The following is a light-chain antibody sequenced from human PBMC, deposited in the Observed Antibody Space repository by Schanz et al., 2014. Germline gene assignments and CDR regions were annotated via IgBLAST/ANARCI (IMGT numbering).Light chain of an antibody. J-gene: IGLJ2*01. V-gene: IGLV2-23*02. Sequence: QSALTQPASVSGSPGQSITISCTGTSSDVGSYNLVSWYQQHPGKAPKLMIYDVSNRPSGVPDRFSGSKSDNTASLTISGLQAEDEADYYCCSYAGSYTFHVVFGGGTKLTVL. CDR1: SSDVGSYNL. CDR2: DVS. CDR3: CSYAGSYTFHVV.